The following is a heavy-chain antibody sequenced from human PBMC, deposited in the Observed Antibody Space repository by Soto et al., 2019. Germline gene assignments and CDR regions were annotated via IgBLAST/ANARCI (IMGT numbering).Heavy chain of an antibody. CDR2: ISWNSGSI. CDR3: AREVEALDY. J-gene: IGHJ4*02. CDR1: GFTFDDYA. V-gene: IGHV3-9*01. Sequence: GGSLRLSCAASGFTFDDYAMHWVRQAPGKGLEWVTGISWNSGSIGYADSVKGRFTISRDNAKNSLYLQMNSLRAEDTAVYYCAREVEALDYWGQGTLVTVSS.